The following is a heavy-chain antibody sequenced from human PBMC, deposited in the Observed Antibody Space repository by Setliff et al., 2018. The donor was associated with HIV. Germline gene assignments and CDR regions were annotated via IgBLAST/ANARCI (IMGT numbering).Heavy chain of an antibody. CDR3: ARGQPQGGGTYWSAFDI. J-gene: IGHJ3*02. Sequence: SETLSLTCTASGGSISSTYWSWIRQPPGKGLEWIGYIYYTGTTNYNPSFKSRVTISLDTSKTQFSLKLNSVTAADTAVYYCARGQPQGGGTYWSAFDIWGQGTMVTVSS. CDR2: IYYTGTT. CDR1: GGSISSTY. D-gene: IGHD1-26*01. V-gene: IGHV4-59*01.